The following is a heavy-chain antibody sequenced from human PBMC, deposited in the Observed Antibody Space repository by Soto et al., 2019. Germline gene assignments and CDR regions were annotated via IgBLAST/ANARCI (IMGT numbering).Heavy chain of an antibody. CDR2: IKTSGDTT. V-gene: IGHV3-23*05. CDR1: GFAFSNCA. CDR3: TKDVTGDIGADF. D-gene: IGHD2-21*02. J-gene: IGHJ4*02. Sequence: EVQLLESGGDLVQPGGSLRLSCAASGFAFSNCAMSWVRQAPGKGLEWVSTIKTSGDTTFYADPVKGRFTTSRDDPKNTLYLQMNSLRAEDTATYYGTKDVTGDIGADFWGQGTPVTVSS.